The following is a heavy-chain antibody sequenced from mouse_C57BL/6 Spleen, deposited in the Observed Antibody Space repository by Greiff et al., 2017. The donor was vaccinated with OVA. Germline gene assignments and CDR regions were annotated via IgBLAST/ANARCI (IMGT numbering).Heavy chain of an antibody. D-gene: IGHD4-1*01. CDR1: GYTFTDYY. V-gene: IGHV1-76*01. J-gene: IGHJ3*01. CDR3: ARQGRTGAWFAY. Sequence: VQLQQSGAELVRPGASVKLSCKASGYTFTDYYINWVKQRPGQGLEWIARIYPGSGNTYYNEKFKGKATLTAEKSSSTAYMQLSSLTSEDSAVYFCARQGRTGAWFAYWGQGTLVTVSA. CDR2: IYPGSGNT.